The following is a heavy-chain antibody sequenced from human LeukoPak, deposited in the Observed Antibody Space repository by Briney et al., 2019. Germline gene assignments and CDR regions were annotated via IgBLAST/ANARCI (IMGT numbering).Heavy chain of an antibody. V-gene: IGHV3-30*18. Sequence: GGSLRLSCAASGFTFTSYGMHWVRQAPGKGLEWVAVISYDGSDKSYADSVKGRFTISRDNSKNTLYLQMNSLRAEDTAVYYCAKRSDGYSGFDYWGQGTLVTLSS. J-gene: IGHJ4*02. D-gene: IGHD5-18*01. CDR2: ISYDGSDK. CDR3: AKRSDGYSGFDY. CDR1: GFTFTSYG.